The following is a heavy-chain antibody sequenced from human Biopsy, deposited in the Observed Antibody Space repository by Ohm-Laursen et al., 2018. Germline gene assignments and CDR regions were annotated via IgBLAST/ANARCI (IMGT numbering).Heavy chain of an antibody. CDR1: GYTFNAYY. J-gene: IGHJ5*02. CDR2: INPATGET. Sequence: GASVKVSCKASGYTFNAYYIHWMRQAPGQGLEWMGWINPATGETRYAQRSQGRVAMTRDTSVTTAYMQLSSLTSDDTALYYCAKPSGGVSTIGFDPWGQGTQVIVSS. V-gene: IGHV1-2*02. D-gene: IGHD3-16*01. CDR3: AKPSGGVSTIGFDP.